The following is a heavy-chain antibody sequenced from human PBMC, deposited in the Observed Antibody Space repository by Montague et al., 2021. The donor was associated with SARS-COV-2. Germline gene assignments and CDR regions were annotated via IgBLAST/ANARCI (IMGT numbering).Heavy chain of an antibody. CDR1: GFTFTDYT. CDR3: ARVKVGATIDY. V-gene: IGHV3-20*04. J-gene: IGHJ4*02. CDR2: INWNGGDT. D-gene: IGHD1-26*01. Sequence: SLRLSCAASGFTFTDYTMNWVRQVPGKGLEWVSGINWNGGDTGYADSVKGRFTISRDNAKNSLYLQMNNLRDEDTAFYYCARVKVGATIDYWGQGTLVTVSS.